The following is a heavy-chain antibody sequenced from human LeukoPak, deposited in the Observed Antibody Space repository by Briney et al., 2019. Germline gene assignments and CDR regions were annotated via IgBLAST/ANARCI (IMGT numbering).Heavy chain of an antibody. D-gene: IGHD3-22*01. CDR2: IYSGGST. CDR1: GFTVSSNY. Sequence: GGSLRLSCAASGFTVSSNYMSWVRQAPGKGLEWVSVIYSGGSTYYADSVKGRFTISRDNSKNTLYLQMNSLRAEDTAVYYCAKSRYYDSSGYKDYWGQGTLVTVSS. CDR3: AKSRYYDSSGYKDY. V-gene: IGHV3-53*01. J-gene: IGHJ4*02.